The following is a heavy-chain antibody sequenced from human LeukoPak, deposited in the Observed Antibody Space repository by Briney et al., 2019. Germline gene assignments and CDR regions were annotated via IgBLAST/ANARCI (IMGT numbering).Heavy chain of an antibody. CDR3: ASGGGASPLEWLSY. CDR1: GGSISSYY. J-gene: IGHJ4*02. Sequence: PSETLSLTCTVSGGSISSYYWSWIRQPPGKGLEWIGYIYYSGSTNYNPSLKSRVTISVDTSKNQFSPKLSSVTAVDTAVYYCASGGGASPLEWLSYWGQGTLVTVSS. V-gene: IGHV4-59*13. CDR2: IYYSGST. D-gene: IGHD3-3*01.